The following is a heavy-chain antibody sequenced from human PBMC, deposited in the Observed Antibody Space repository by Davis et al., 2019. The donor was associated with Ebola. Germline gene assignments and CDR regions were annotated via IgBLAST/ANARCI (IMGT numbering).Heavy chain of an antibody. D-gene: IGHD5-18*01. CDR1: GFTFSSYW. V-gene: IGHV3-74*01. Sequence: GESLKISCAASGFTFSSYWMHWVRQAPGKGLVWVSRINSDGSSTSYADSVKGRFTISRDNAKNTLYLQMNSLRAEDTAVYYCARGWIPQLPIDYWGQGTLVTVSS. CDR3: ARGWIPQLPIDY. J-gene: IGHJ4*02. CDR2: INSDGSST.